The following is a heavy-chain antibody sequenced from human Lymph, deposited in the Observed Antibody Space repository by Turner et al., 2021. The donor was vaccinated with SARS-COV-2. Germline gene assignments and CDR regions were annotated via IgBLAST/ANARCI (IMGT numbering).Heavy chain of an antibody. Sequence: QVQLVQSGAEVQKPGASVKVSCQVSGYTLTELSIHWVRQAPGKGLEWMGGFDPEDGETIYAQKFQGRVTMTEDTSTDTAYMELSSLRSEDTAVYYCATLKSNWKILTGRYYFDFWGQGTLVTVSS. CDR3: ATLKSNWKILTGRYYFDF. CDR1: GYTLTELS. CDR2: FDPEDGET. D-gene: IGHD1-1*01. J-gene: IGHJ4*02. V-gene: IGHV1-24*01.